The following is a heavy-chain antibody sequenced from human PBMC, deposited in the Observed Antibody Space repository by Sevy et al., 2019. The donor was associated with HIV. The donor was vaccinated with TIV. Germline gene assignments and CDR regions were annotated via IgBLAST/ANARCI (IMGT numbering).Heavy chain of an antibody. D-gene: IGHD4-17*01. CDR1: GYTFTDYY. Sequence: ASVNVSCKASGYTFTDYYLHWVRQAPGQGLEWMGWINPKSGGTDYAQNFQGRVTMTRDTSISTAYMELNRLRSDDTAVYYCAREDDYGGNFYFFDYWGQGTLVTVSS. J-gene: IGHJ4*02. CDR3: AREDDYGGNFYFFDY. V-gene: IGHV1-2*02. CDR2: INPKSGGT.